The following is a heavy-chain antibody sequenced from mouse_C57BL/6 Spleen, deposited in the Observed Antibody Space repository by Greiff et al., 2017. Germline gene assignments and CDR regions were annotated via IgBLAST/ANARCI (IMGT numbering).Heavy chain of an antibody. CDR2: IRNKANGYTT. J-gene: IGHJ4*01. D-gene: IGHD2-4*01. CDR3: ARYRGLRLGAMDY. CDR1: GFTFTDYY. V-gene: IGHV7-3*01. Sequence: EVQVVESGGGLVQPGGSLSLSCAASGFTFTDYYMSWVRQPPGKALEWLGFIRNKANGYTTEYSASVNSRFTSSRDNSQSILYLQMNALRAEDSATYYCARYRGLRLGAMDYWGQGTSVTVSS.